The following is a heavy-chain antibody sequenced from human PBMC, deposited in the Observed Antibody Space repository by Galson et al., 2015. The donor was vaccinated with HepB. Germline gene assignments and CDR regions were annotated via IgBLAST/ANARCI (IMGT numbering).Heavy chain of an antibody. CDR3: AAGGKSGYRDYFDY. J-gene: IGHJ4*02. Sequence: QSGAEVKKPGESLKISCKGSGYSFTSYWIGWVRQMPGKGLEWMGRIDPSDSYTNYSPSFQGHVTISADKSISTAYPQWSSLKASDTAMYYCAAGGKSGYRDYFDYWGREPWSPSPQ. D-gene: IGHD5-12*01. CDR1: GYSFTSYW. CDR2: IDPSDSYT. V-gene: IGHV5-10-1*01.